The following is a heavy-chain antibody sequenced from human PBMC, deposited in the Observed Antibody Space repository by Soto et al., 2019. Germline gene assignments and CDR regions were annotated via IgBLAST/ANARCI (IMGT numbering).Heavy chain of an antibody. V-gene: IGHV1-24*01. Sequence: ASVKVSCKVSGYTLTELSIHWVRQAPGKGLERMGGFDPEDVETIYAQKFQCRVTMTEDTSTDTAYMELSSLRSEDTAVYYCATDKESSCWIGDGFDPWGQGSLFTVSS. CDR2: FDPEDVET. CDR3: ATDKESSCWIGDGFDP. D-gene: IGHD6-19*01. J-gene: IGHJ5*02. CDR1: GYTLTELS.